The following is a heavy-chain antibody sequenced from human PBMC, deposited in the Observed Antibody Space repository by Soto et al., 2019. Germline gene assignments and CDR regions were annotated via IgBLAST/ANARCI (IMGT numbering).Heavy chain of an antibody. CDR2: REDDGREI. Sequence: EVQLAESGGGVVQPGGSLRLSCAASGFTLSSYWMSWLRQAPGKGLEWVANREDDGREINYLDSVKGRFTISRDNPSNSVCLQVNYLGAEDTAVYYCARHRVGYRDVESWGQGTLVTVSS. CDR3: ARHRVGYRDVES. V-gene: IGHV3-7*03. D-gene: IGHD5-12*01. CDR1: GFTLSSYW. J-gene: IGHJ5*02.